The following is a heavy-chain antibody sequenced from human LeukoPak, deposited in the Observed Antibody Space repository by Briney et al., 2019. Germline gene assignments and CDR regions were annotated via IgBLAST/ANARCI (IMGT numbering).Heavy chain of an antibody. CDR2: INSDGSRT. J-gene: IGHJ4*02. CDR1: GFTLSSHE. D-gene: IGHD2-21*02. Sequence: GGSLRLSCAASGFTLSSHEMHWVRQAPGKGLVWVSRINSDGSRTGYADAVKGRFTISRDNAKNMLYLQMNSLRAEDTAIYYCARELPREVTLDYWGQGTLVTVSS. CDR3: ARELPREVTLDY. V-gene: IGHV3-74*01.